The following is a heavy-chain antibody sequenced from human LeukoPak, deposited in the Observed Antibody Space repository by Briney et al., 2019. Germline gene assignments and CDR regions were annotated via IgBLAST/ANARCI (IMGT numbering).Heavy chain of an antibody. Sequence: ASVKVSCKASGYTFTGYYMHWVRQAPGQGLEWMGWISAYNGNTNYAQKLQGRVTMTTDTSTSTAYMELRSLRSDDTAVYYCARVGVYSSGWYYYDYWGQGTLVTVSS. CDR3: ARVGVYSSGWYYYDY. J-gene: IGHJ4*02. V-gene: IGHV1-18*04. CDR1: GYTFTGYY. D-gene: IGHD6-19*01. CDR2: ISAYNGNT.